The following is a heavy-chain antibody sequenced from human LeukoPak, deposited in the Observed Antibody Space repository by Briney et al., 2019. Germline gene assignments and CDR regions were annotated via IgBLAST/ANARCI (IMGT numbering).Heavy chain of an antibody. CDR2: ISDDGTKT. V-gene: IGHV3-30*04. CDR3: ARSGAYNYANA. Sequence: GGSLRLSCATSGFTFSTYIMHWVRQTPGKGLEWVAVISDDGTKTSYVGSVKGRFTISRDNSKNTLYLQMNGLRAEDTAVYYCARSGAYNYANAWGQGTLVTVSS. D-gene: IGHD5-18*01. CDR1: GFTFSTYI. J-gene: IGHJ5*02.